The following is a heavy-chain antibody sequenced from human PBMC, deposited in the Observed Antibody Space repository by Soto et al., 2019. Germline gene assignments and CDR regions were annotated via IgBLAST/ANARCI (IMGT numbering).Heavy chain of an antibody. Sequence: QITLKESGPTLVKPTQTLTLTCTFSGFSPSTSEVGVGWIRQPPGKALEWLALIYWDDDKRYSPSLKSRLTXTXXNSKHQVVLAMTHMDPLDPATYYCARVDHGGSFDYWGQGTLVTVSS. CDR3: ARVDHGGSFDY. V-gene: IGHV2-5*02. D-gene: IGHD4-17*01. CDR2: IYWDDDK. CDR1: GFSPSTSEVG. J-gene: IGHJ4*02.